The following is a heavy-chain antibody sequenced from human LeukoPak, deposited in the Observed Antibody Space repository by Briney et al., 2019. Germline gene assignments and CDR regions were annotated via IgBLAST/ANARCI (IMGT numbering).Heavy chain of an antibody. CDR3: ATSRHPKMDIAFDV. CDR2: IKEDGSEK. CDR1: GFICSSYW. J-gene: IGHJ3*01. V-gene: IGHV3-7*02. D-gene: IGHD2-2*03. Sequence: GGPLRLSCAAGGFICSSYWQRWGRQPPGKVPEWVAKIKEDGSEKYYVDSVQGRFTISRDNGKNLLFLQMSSLRADDTAVYYCATSRHPKMDIAFDVWGQGTMVIVSS.